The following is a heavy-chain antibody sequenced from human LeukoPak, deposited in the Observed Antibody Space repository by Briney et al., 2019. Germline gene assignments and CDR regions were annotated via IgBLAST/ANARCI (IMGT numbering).Heavy chain of an antibody. CDR1: GFTVSSNY. Sequence: GGSLRLSCAASGFTVSSNYMSWVRQAPGKGLEWVSVIYSGGSTYYADSVKGRFTISRDNSKNTLYLQMNSLRAEDTAVYYCARGYMVRGVPFDYWGQGTLVTVSS. CDR3: ARGYMVRGVPFDY. V-gene: IGHV3-66*01. CDR2: IYSGGST. D-gene: IGHD3-10*01. J-gene: IGHJ4*02.